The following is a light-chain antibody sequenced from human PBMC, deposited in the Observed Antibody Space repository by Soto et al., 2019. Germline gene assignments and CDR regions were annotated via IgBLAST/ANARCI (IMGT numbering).Light chain of an antibody. CDR3: QQTYKIPGT. J-gene: IGKJ3*01. V-gene: IGKV1-39*01. CDR1: QSINTY. Sequence: DIQMTQSPSSLSASVGDRVTIACRASQSINTYLNWYQQKPGKAPKLLIFAASSLQSGVPSRFSGSGSGTDFTLTISPLQPEDFATYYCQQTYKIPGTFGPGTKVDIK. CDR2: AAS.